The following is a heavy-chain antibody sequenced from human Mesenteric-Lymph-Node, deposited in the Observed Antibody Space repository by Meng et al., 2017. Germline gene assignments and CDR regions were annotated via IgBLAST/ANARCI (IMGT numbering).Heavy chain of an antibody. D-gene: IGHD4-17*01. V-gene: IGHV3-23*01. Sequence: GESLKISCAASGFTFSNSAMSWVRQAPGKGLEWVSGISASAKSTYYAESGRGRFSVSRDNVRNTLWLQLNRLRAEDTAVYYCARGCLGTVTRYIGDWGQGTLVT. CDR3: ARGCLGTVTRYIGD. CDR2: ISASAKST. CDR1: GFTFSNSA. J-gene: IGHJ4*02.